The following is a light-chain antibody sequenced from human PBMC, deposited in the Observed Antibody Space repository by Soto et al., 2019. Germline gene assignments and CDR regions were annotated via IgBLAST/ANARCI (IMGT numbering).Light chain of an antibody. J-gene: IGKJ5*01. CDR2: GTS. Sequence: DIQMTQSPSTLSGSVGDRVTITCRASQTISSWLAWYQQKPGKAPKLLIYGTSNLQTGVPSRFSGSGSGTEFTLTISSLQPDDFATYYCQQYDAYPITFGQGTRLEIK. V-gene: IGKV1-5*01. CDR1: QTISSW. CDR3: QQYDAYPIT.